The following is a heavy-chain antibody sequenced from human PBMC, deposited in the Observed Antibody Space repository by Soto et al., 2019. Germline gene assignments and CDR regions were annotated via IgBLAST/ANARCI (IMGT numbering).Heavy chain of an antibody. CDR3: AKGSRMWTPDY. CDR2: IGPESGAT. D-gene: IGHD2-21*01. J-gene: IGHJ4*02. Sequence: ASVKVSCKASGYTFTGHYIHWVRQAPEQGPEWMGEIGPESGATRYAQRFQGRVTMTRDMSITTVYMELSSLRSEDTAVYYCAKGSRMWTPDYWGQGTLVTVSS. V-gene: IGHV1-2*02. CDR1: GYTFTGHY.